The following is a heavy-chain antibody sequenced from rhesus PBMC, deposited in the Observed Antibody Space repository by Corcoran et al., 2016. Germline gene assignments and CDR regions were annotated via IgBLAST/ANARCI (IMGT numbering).Heavy chain of an antibody. V-gene: IGHV4S7*01. CDR1: GGSISGGYG. J-gene: IGHJ4*01. CDR3: ARAYCTGSGCYFDY. Sequence: QLQLQESGPGLVKPSETLSLTCAVSGGSISGGYGWSWIRQPPGKGLEWIGHIFGSIGSTYYNTSRKCRVTISTDTSKNQFSLKLSSVTAADTAVYYCARAYCTGSGCYFDYWGQGVLVTVSS. CDR2: IFGSIGST. D-gene: IGHD2-21*01.